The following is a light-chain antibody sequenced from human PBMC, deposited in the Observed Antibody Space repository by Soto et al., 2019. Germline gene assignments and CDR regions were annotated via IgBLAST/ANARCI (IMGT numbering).Light chain of an antibody. J-gene: IGKJ4*01. CDR3: QQYGSSH. CDR2: GAS. V-gene: IGKV3-20*01. CDR1: QSVSSSY. Sequence: EIVLTQSPGTLSLSPGERATLSCRASQSVSSSYLAWYQQKPGQAPRLLIYGASSRATGIPDRFSGSGSGTDFTLTISRLEPEDFAVYYCQQYGSSHFGGGTKVEI.